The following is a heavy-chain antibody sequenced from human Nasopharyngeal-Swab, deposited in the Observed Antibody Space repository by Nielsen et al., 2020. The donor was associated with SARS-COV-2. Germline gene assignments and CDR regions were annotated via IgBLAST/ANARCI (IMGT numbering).Heavy chain of an antibody. CDR3: ARDQQLPPPLYYYYYMDV. CDR1: GYTFTSYA. J-gene: IGHJ6*03. D-gene: IGHD6-13*01. Sequence: ASVKVSCKASGYTFTSYAMTWVRQAPGQGLEWMGWINTNTGNPTYAQGFTGRFVFSLDTSVSTAYLQISSLKAEDTAVYYCARDQQLPPPLYYYYYMDVWGKGTTVTVSS. V-gene: IGHV7-4-1*02. CDR2: INTNTGNP.